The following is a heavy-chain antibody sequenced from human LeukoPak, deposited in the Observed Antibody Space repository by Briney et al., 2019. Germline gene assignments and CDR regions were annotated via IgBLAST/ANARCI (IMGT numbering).Heavy chain of an antibody. J-gene: IGHJ4*02. V-gene: IGHV1-46*01. D-gene: IGHD6-13*01. CDR3: ARDVAAAGTFGDY. CDR1: VYIFSMYY. CDR2: LNQDGGST. Sequence: ASVNLSFKPSVYIFSMYYMHWVRQAPGQGLEWMGILNQDGGSTGYSQRFQDRITMTMDTSTNSFYMELRSLTSDDTAVYYCARDVAAAGTFGDYWGQGTLVTVSS.